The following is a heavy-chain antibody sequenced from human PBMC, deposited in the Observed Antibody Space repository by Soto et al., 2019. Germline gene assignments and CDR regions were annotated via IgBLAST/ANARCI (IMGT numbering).Heavy chain of an antibody. CDR2: ISAYNGNT. Sequence: EASVKVSCKASGYTFTSYGISWVRQAPGQGLEWMGWISAYNGNTNYAQKLQGRVTMTTDTSTSTAYMELRSLRSDDTAVYYCARDRGIVGATGGEYYFDYWGQGTLVTVSS. J-gene: IGHJ4*02. CDR1: GYTFTSYG. D-gene: IGHD1-26*01. V-gene: IGHV1-18*04. CDR3: ARDRGIVGATGGEYYFDY.